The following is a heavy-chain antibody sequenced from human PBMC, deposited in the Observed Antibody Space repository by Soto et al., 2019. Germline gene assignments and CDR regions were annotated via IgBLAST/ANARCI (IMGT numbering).Heavy chain of an antibody. Sequence: PSETLSLTCTVSGGSISSGGYYWSWILQRPGKGLEWIGYIYYSGSTYYNPSLKSRVTISVDTSKNQFSLKLSSVTAADTAVYYCALGSRPQGTNSYGLTHWGQGTLVTVSS. CDR2: IYYSGST. CDR3: ALGSRPQGTNSYGLTH. J-gene: IGHJ4*02. CDR1: GGSISSGGYY. V-gene: IGHV4-31*03. D-gene: IGHD5-18*01.